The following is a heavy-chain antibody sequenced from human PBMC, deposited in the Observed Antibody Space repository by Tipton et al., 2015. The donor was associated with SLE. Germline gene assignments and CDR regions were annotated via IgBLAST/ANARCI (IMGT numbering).Heavy chain of an antibody. V-gene: IGHV3-9*01. CDR1: GFTFDDYA. J-gene: IGHJ1*01. CDR2: ISWNSGSI. Sequence: SLRLSCAASGFTFDDYAMHWVRQAPGKGLEWVSGISWNSGSIVYADSVKGRFTISRDNAKTSLYLQMNSLRAEDTALYYCAKDGRDSGNLQHWGQGTLVTVSS. CDR3: AKDGRDSGNLQH. D-gene: IGHD1-26*01.